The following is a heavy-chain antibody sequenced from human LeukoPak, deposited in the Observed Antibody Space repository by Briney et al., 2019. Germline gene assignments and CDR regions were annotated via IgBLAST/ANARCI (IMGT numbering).Heavy chain of an antibody. CDR1: GYTFTGYY. CDR3: ARSGDVVPAADYYYMDV. V-gene: IGHV1-8*03. J-gene: IGHJ6*03. Sequence: ASVKVSCKASGYTFTGYYMHWVRQAPGQGLEWMGWMNPNSGNTGYAQKFQGRVTITRNTSISTAYMELSSLRSEDTAVYYCARSGDVVPAADYYYMDVWGKGTTVTVSS. CDR2: MNPNSGNT. D-gene: IGHD2-2*01.